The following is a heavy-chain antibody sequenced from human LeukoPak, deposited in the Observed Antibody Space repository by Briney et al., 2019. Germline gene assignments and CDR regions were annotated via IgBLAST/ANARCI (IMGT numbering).Heavy chain of an antibody. CDR2: IYYSGST. CDR3: ARVPGTRYYYHGMDV. Sequence: SETLSLSCTVSGGSISSYYWSWIRQPPGKGLEWIGYIYYSGSTNYNPSLKSRVTISVDTSKNQFSLKLSSVTAADTAVYYCARVPGTRYYYHGMDVWGQGTTVTVSS. D-gene: IGHD1/OR15-1a*01. V-gene: IGHV4-59*01. CDR1: GGSISSYY. J-gene: IGHJ6*02.